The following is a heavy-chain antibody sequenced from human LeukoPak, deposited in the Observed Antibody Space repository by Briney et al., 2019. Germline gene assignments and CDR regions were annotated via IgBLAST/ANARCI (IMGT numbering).Heavy chain of an antibody. CDR1: GFTFSSYW. D-gene: IGHD4-17*01. CDR2: IKIDGSGT. V-gene: IGHV3-74*01. CDR3: ARDSTVSDFDY. Sequence: GGSLRLSCVASGFTFSSYWMHWVRQAPGKGLVWVSRIKIDGSGTGYADSVKGRFTISRDNAKNTLYLQMNSLRADDTAVHYCARDSTVSDFDYWGQGTLVTVSS. J-gene: IGHJ4*02.